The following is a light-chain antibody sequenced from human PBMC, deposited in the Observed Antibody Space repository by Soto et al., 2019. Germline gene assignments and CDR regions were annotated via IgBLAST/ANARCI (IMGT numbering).Light chain of an antibody. CDR3: MQALQTPVYT. CDR2: LGS. Sequence: DIVMTQSPLSLPVTPGRPASISCQSSQSLLPCNGYKHFDWYLQKPGQSPPLLIYLGSNRASGVPDRFSGSGSGTDFTLKISRVEAEDVGVYYCMQALQTPVYTFGQGTKLEIK. CDR1: QSLLPCNGYKH. J-gene: IGKJ2*01. V-gene: IGKV2-28*01.